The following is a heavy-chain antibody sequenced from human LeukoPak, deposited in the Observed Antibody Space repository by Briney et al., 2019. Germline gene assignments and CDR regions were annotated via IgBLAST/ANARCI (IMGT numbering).Heavy chain of an antibody. Sequence: PGGSLRLSCAASGFTISRYWMHWVRQAPGEGLVWVSRIDEHGTTIDYADSVRDRFTISRDNAKNTLYLHMNSLRAEDTAMYYCARDVGGAGSHWGQGSLVTVSS. V-gene: IGHV3-74*01. CDR1: GFTISRYW. CDR3: ARDVGGAGSH. CDR2: IDEHGTTI. J-gene: IGHJ4*02. D-gene: IGHD3-10*01.